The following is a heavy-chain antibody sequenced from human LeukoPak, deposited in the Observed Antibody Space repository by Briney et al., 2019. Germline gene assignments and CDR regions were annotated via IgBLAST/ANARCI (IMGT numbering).Heavy chain of an antibody. V-gene: IGHV4-59*01. CDR1: GGSISSYY. CDR3: ARGLMMAVAGRGEFHY. Sequence: SETLSLTCIVSGGSISSYYWSWIRQPPGKGLEWIGYIYYSGSTNYNPSLKSRVTISVDTSKNQFSLKLSSVTAVDTAVYYCARGLMMAVAGRGEFHYWGQGTLVTVSS. J-gene: IGHJ4*02. CDR2: IYYSGST. D-gene: IGHD6-13*01.